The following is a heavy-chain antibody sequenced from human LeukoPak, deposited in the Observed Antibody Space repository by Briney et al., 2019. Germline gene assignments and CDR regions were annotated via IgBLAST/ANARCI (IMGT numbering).Heavy chain of an antibody. CDR1: GYTFTSYD. CDR3: ASVIGRVAAHDY. V-gene: IGHV1-8*01. CDR2: MNPNSGNT. Sequence: ASVKVSCKASGYTFTSYDINWVRQATGQGLEWMGWMNPNSGNTGYAQKFQGRVTMTRNTSISTAYMELSSLRSEDTAVYYCASVIGRVAAHDYWGQGTLVTVSS. J-gene: IGHJ4*02. D-gene: IGHD6-13*01.